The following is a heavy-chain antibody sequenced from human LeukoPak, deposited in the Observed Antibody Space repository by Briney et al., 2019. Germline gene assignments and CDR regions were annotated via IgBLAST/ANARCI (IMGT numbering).Heavy chain of an antibody. V-gene: IGHV1-46*01. CDR3: ARLLGYCSGGSCPNVDY. CDR1: GYTFTSYY. D-gene: IGHD2-15*01. Sequence: ASVKVSCKASGYTFTSYYMHWVRQAPGQGLEWMGIINPSGGSTSYAQKFQGRVTMTRDTSTSTVYMELSSLRSEDTAVYYCARLLGYCSGGSCPNVDYWGQGTLVTVSS. CDR2: INPSGGST. J-gene: IGHJ4*02.